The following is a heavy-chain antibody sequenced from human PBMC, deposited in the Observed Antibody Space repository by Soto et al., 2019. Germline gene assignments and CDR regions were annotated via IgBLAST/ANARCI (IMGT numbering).Heavy chain of an antibody. CDR2: ISRSDSTI. D-gene: IGHD2-15*01. Sequence: QMQLVESGGGLVKPGGSLRLSCVGSGFTFTDYYINWIRQAPGKGLEWVSHISRSDSTISYADSVKGRFTISWDHAENSLSLQMDSLRAEDTAFYYCVRYRGFHLPRSGRVVVTDYGMDVWGQGSAVTVSS. V-gene: IGHV3-11*01. J-gene: IGHJ6*02. CDR1: GFTFTDYY. CDR3: VRYRGFHLPRSGRVVVTDYGMDV.